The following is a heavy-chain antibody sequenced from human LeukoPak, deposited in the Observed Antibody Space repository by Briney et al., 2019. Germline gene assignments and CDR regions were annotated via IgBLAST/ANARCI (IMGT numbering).Heavy chain of an antibody. CDR3: TKLHFHDSSGYYTLLPLGAFDI. CDR2: IRSNVFGGTT. V-gene: IGHV3-49*04. D-gene: IGHD3-22*01. Sequence: PGGSLRLSCVTSGFRFDYNAMSWVRQAPGKGLEWVGLIRSNVFGGTTEYAASVRGRFSISRDDSKSIAYLQMNSLKTEDSAIYYCTKLHFHDSSGYYTLLPLGAFDIWGQGTMVTVSS. CDR1: GFRFDYNA. J-gene: IGHJ3*02.